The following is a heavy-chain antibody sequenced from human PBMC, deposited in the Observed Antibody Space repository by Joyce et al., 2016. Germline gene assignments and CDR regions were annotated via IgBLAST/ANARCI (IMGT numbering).Heavy chain of an antibody. CDR3: ARGVPGGAIDY. CDR1: GYTFSNYA. Sequence: QVHLVQSGSEVRRSGASVKVSCKPSGYTFSNYALTWVRQAPGQGLEWMGWISTYNENATYAENLRDRVTMTIDTSTGTVYMDLKTLRSDDTAVYYCARGVPGGAIDYWGQGTLVTVSS. J-gene: IGHJ4*02. D-gene: IGHD3-16*01. V-gene: IGHV1-18*01. CDR2: ISTYNENA.